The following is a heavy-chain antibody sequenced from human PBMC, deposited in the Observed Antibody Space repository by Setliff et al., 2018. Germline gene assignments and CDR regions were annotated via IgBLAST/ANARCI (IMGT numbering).Heavy chain of an antibody. J-gene: IGHJ4*02. Sequence: GASVKVSCAASGFFFRSYEMNWVRQTPGKGLEWVSYINSGGTKIYYADSVEGRFTISRDNGKNSLFLQMNSVRAEDTAVYYCARSINGYQQRYDFWGQGALVTVSS. V-gene: IGHV3-48*03. CDR3: ARSINGYQQRYDF. CDR2: INSGGTKI. CDR1: GFFFRSYE. D-gene: IGHD3-16*01.